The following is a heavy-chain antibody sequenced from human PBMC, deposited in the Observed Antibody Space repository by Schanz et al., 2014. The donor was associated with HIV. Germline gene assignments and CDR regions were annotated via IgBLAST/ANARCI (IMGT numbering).Heavy chain of an antibody. CDR3: AKDRGYCDGSGCYWGDY. J-gene: IGHJ4*02. D-gene: IGHD2-15*01. CDR1: GFTFSKYG. CDR2: ISYDGNYK. V-gene: IGHV3-30*18. Sequence: QVQLVESGGGVVQPGRSQRLSCAASGFTFSKYGMHWVRQGPGKGLEWVAVISYDGNYKIYSESVKGRFTISRDNSKNTLYLHMSSLRREDTAVYYCAKDRGYCDGSGCYWGDYWGQGTLVTVSS.